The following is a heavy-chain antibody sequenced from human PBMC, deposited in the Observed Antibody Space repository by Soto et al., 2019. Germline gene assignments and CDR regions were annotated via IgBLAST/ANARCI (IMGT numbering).Heavy chain of an antibody. CDR1: TGSISESSYF. J-gene: IGHJ4*02. V-gene: IGHV4-39*01. CDR2: IYYSDNPDYRGTT. CDR3: ERLFGGRWLNPPPFVS. Sequence: SETLSLTCTVSTGSISESSYFWGWIRQSPGKGLEWIASIYYSDNPDYRGTTHHNPALRSRVTISMDTSKNQFSLKLSSVTAGDTAFYYCERLFGGRWLNPPPFVSWGKGPLDTGSS. D-gene: IGHD1-26*01.